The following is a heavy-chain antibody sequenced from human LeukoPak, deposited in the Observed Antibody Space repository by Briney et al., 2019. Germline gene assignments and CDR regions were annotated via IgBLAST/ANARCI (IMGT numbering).Heavy chain of an antibody. J-gene: IGHJ4*02. Sequence: PSQTLSLTCTVSGGSISSGGYYWSWIRQHPGKGLEWIGYIYYSGSTYYNPSLKSRVTISVDTSKNQFSLKLSSVTAADTAVYYCARRVAGTRGIDYWGQGTLVTVSS. D-gene: IGHD6-19*01. V-gene: IGHV4-31*03. CDR3: ARRVAGTRGIDY. CDR2: IYYSGST. CDR1: GGSISSGGYY.